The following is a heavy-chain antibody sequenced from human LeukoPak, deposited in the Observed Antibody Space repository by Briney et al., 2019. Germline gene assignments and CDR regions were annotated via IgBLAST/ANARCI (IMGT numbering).Heavy chain of an antibody. J-gene: IGHJ4*02. CDR1: GFTFSSYA. CDR2: ISYDGSNK. CDR3: ATHYYDSSGYHSPDY. D-gene: IGHD3-22*01. Sequence: GGSLRLSCAASGFTFSSYAMHWVRQAPGMGLEWVALISYDGSNKYYVDSVKGRLTISRDNSKNTLYLQMNSLRAEDTALYYCATHYYDSSGYHSPDYWGQGTLVTVSS. V-gene: IGHV3-30-3*01.